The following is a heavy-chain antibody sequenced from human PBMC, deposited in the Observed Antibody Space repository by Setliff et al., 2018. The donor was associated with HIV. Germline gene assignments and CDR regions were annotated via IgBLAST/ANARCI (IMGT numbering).Heavy chain of an antibody. V-gene: IGHV4-31*02. CDR3: ARDTTPGIGQAANWFDP. CDR2: IYYSGST. D-gene: IGHD1-1*01. CDR1: ISSSSYY. Sequence: ISSSSYYWGWIRQPPGKGLEWIGYIYYSGSTYYNPSLKSRVTISVDTSKNQFSLKLSSVTAADTAVYYCARDTTPGIGQAANWFDPWGQGTLVTVSS. J-gene: IGHJ5*02.